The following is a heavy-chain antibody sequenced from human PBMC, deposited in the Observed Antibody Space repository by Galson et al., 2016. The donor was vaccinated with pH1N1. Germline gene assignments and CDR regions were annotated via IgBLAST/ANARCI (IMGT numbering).Heavy chain of an antibody. CDR3: ARQYDFGDYRGDAFDI. CDR1: GYSFTRYW. D-gene: IGHD4-17*01. V-gene: IGHV5-51*03. CDR2: VNPGGSTI. J-gene: IGHJ3*02. Sequence: QSGAEVKKPGESLKISCKASGYSFTRYWIAWVRQVPGKGLEWVGVVNPGGSTIRYSPPFQGQVTISSDKSINTAYLQWISLKASDTATYYCARQYDFGDYRGDAFDIWGQGTMGIVSS.